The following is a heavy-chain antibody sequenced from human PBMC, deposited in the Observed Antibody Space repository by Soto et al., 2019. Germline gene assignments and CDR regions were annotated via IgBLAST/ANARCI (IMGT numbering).Heavy chain of an antibody. D-gene: IGHD1-26*01. Sequence: QVQLVQSGAEVKKPGASVNVSCKASGYTFTVYYMHWVRQAPGQGLEWMGWINPKSGGTMYPQKFQGRVTMTWDTSICRAYLALTRLRADDTAVYYCARDLAKGGGSAGFDYWGQGTLVTVSS. CDR2: INPKSGGT. CDR1: GYTFTVYY. J-gene: IGHJ4*02. CDR3: ARDLAKGGGSAGFDY. V-gene: IGHV1-2*02.